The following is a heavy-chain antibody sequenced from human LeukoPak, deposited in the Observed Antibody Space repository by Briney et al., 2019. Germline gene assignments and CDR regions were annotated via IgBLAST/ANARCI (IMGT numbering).Heavy chain of an antibody. Sequence: GRSLRLSCAASGFTFSSYGMHWVRQAPGKGLEWVAVISYDGSNKYYADSVKGRFTISRDSSKNTLYLQMNSLRAEDTAVYYCAKGSSSGYFDYFDYWGQGTLVTVSS. J-gene: IGHJ4*02. D-gene: IGHD6-13*01. CDR1: GFTFSSYG. V-gene: IGHV3-30*18. CDR2: ISYDGSNK. CDR3: AKGSSSGYFDYFDY.